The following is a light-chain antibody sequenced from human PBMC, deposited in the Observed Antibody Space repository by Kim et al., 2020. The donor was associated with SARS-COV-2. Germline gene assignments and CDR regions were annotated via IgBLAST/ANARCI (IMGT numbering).Light chain of an antibody. CDR3: QAGDSSSGMV. Sequence: SYELTQPPSVSVAPGKTARITCGGNNIGSKSVHWYQQKPGQAPVLVIYYDSDRPSGIPERFSGSNSGNTATLTISCVEAGDEADYYSQAGDSSSGMVFGG. V-gene: IGLV3-21*04. CDR1: NIGSKS. CDR2: YDS. J-gene: IGLJ2*01.